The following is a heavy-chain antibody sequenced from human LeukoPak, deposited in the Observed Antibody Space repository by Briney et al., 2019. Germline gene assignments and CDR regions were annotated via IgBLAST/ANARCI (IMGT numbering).Heavy chain of an antibody. J-gene: IGHJ4*02. CDR3: ARDPQYTFGYPTYDC. Sequence: ASVKVSCKASGYSLSDYHLHWVRQAPGQGLEWMGDINPRIGATKYAQKFQGRVTMTRDTSVSTVYMDLSGLTPDDTAVYYCARDPQYTFGYPTYDCWGQGTLVTVSS. CDR1: GYSLSDYH. D-gene: IGHD2-2*03. CDR2: INPRIGAT. V-gene: IGHV1-2*02.